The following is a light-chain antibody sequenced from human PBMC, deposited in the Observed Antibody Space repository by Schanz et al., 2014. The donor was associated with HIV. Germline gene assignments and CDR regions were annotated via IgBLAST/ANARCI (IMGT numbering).Light chain of an antibody. V-gene: IGKV3-15*01. CDR3: QQYGTFT. Sequence: EIVMTQSPATLSVSPGERATLSCRASQSVSSNLAWYQQKPGQAPRLLIYGASTRATGIPARFSGSGSGTEFTLTISSLQSEDFAVYYCQQYGTFTFGGGTKVEIK. CDR2: GAS. CDR1: QSVSSN. J-gene: IGKJ4*01.